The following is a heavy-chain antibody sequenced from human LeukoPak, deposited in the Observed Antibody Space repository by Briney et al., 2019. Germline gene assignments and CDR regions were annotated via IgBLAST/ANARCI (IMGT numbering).Heavy chain of an antibody. D-gene: IGHD3-3*01. Sequence: SETLSLTCGVSGGSISPYYWSWIRQPPGKGLQWIGYVYYSGSTNYNPSLKSRVTLSVDTSKNQFSLSLTSLTPADTAVYFCARGGPPILENLAPGGYSYGMDVWGPGTTVTVSS. CDR3: ARGGPPILENLAPGGYSYGMDV. V-gene: IGHV4-59*01. J-gene: IGHJ6*02. CDR1: GGSISPYY. CDR2: VYYSGST.